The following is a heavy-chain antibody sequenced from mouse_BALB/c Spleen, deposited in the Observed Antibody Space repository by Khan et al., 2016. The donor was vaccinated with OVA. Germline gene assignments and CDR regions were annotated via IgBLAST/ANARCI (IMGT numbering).Heavy chain of an antibody. CDR3: ARVYGGDFDY. V-gene: IGHV3-2*02. D-gene: IGHD2-10*02. J-gene: IGHJ2*01. Sequence: VQLKESGPGLVKPSQSLSLTCTVTAYSITSDYAWNWIRQFPGNKLEWMGYISYSGNTNYNPSLKSRISITRDPSKNQFFLQLNSVTTEDTATYYCARVYGGDFDYWGQGTTLTVSS. CDR1: AYSITSDYA. CDR2: ISYSGNT.